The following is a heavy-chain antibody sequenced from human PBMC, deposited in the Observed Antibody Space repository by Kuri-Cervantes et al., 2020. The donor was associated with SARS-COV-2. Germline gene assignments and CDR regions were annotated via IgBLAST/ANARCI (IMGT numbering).Heavy chain of an antibody. D-gene: IGHD6-19*01. CDR2: ISSSSSYT. J-gene: IGHJ3*02. V-gene: IGHV3-11*03. CDR3: ASFGSGWYDDAFDI. CDR1: GFTFSDYY. Sequence: GGSLRLSCAASGFTFSDYYMSWIRQAPGKGLEWVSYISSSSSYTNYADSVKGRFTISRDSAKNSLYLQMNSLRAEDTAVYHCASFGSGWYDDAFDIWGQGTMVTVSS.